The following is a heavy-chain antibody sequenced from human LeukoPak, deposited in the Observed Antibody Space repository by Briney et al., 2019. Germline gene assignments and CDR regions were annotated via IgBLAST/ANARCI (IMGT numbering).Heavy chain of an antibody. D-gene: IGHD2-2*01. CDR2: IDPSDSYT. CDR3: AREGPIVVVPAAMGSSNWFDP. J-gene: IGHJ5*02. V-gene: IGHV5-10-1*01. Sequence: GESLKISCKGSGYSFTSYWISWVRQMPGKGLEWMGRIDPSDSYTNYSPSFQGHVTISADKSISTAYLQWSSLNASDTAMYYCAREGPIVVVPAAMGSSNWFDPWGQGTLVTVSS. CDR1: GYSFTSYW.